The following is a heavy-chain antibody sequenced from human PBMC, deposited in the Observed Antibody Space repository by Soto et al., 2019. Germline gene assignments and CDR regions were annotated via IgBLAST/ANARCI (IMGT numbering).Heavy chain of an antibody. CDR2: INPNSGGT. CDR3: ARTHCSSTRCYVGLWDY. Sequence: ASVKVSCKASGYTFTGYYMHWVRQAPGQGLEWMGWINPNSGGTNYAQNFQGWVTMTRDTSISTAYMELSRLRSDDTAVYYCARTHCSSTRCYVGLWDYWGQGTLVTVSS. J-gene: IGHJ4*02. D-gene: IGHD2-2*01. CDR1: GYTFTGYY. V-gene: IGHV1-2*04.